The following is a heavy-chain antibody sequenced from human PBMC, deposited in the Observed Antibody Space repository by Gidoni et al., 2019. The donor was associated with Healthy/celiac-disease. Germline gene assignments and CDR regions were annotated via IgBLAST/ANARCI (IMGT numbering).Heavy chain of an antibody. D-gene: IGHD2-15*01. CDR1: GFTFSSYA. J-gene: IGHJ6*03. CDR2: ISGSGGST. V-gene: IGHV3-23*01. Sequence: EVQLLESGGGLVQPGGSLRLSCAASGFTFSSYAMSWVRQAPGKGLEWVSVISGSGGSTYYADSVKGRCTISRDNSKNTLYLQMNSLRGEDTAVYYCAKGGYCSGGSCSHYYYYYMDVWGKGTTVTVSS. CDR3: AKGGYCSGGSCSHYYYYYMDV.